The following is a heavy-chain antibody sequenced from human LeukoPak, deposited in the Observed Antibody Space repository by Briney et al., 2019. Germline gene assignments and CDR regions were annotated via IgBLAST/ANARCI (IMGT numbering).Heavy chain of an antibody. Sequence: ASVKVSCKASGGTFSSYAISWVQQAPGQGLEWMGWINPNSGGTNYAQKFQGRVTMTRDTSTSTAYMELRSLRSDDTAVYYCARVWFGDNWFDPWGQGTLVTVSS. CDR3: ARVWFGDNWFDP. D-gene: IGHD3-10*01. V-gene: IGHV1-2*02. J-gene: IGHJ5*02. CDR1: GGTFSSYA. CDR2: INPNSGGT.